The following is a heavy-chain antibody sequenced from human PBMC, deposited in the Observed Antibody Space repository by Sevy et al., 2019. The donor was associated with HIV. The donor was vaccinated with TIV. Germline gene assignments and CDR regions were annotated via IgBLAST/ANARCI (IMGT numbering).Heavy chain of an antibody. CDR3: ARARAVRGVIITPFDY. J-gene: IGHJ4*02. CDR2: ISSSSSYI. V-gene: IGHV3-21*01. Sequence: GGSLRLSCAASGFTFSSYSMNWVRQAPGKGLEWVSSISSSSSYIYYADSVKGRFTISGDNAKISLYLQMNSLGAEETAVYYCARARAVRGVIITPFDYWGQGTLVTVSS. CDR1: GFTFSSYS. D-gene: IGHD3-10*01.